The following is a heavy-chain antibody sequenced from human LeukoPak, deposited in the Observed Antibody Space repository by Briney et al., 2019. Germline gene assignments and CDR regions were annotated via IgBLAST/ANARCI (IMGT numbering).Heavy chain of an antibody. CDR3: ARVRFLGSNWFDP. Sequence: PSETLSLTCTVSGGSISSYYWSWIRQPPGKGLEWIGYIYYSGSTNYNPSLKSRVTISVDTSKNQFSLKLSSVTAADTAVYYCARVRFLGSNWFDPWGQETLVTVSS. D-gene: IGHD3-3*01. J-gene: IGHJ5*02. V-gene: IGHV4-59*01. CDR2: IYYSGST. CDR1: GGSISSYY.